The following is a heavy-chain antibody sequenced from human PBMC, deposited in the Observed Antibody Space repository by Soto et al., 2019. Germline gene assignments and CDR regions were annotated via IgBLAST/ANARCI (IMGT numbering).Heavy chain of an antibody. CDR3: ARVWDYYDSSGYYVY. V-gene: IGHV1-18*01. Sequence: ASVKVSCKASGYTFTSYGISWVRQAPGQGLEWMGWISAYNGNTNYAQKPQGRVTMTTDTSTSTAYMELRSLRSDDTAVYYCARVWDYYDSSGYYVYWGQGTLVTVSS. CDR1: GYTFTSYG. D-gene: IGHD3-22*01. CDR2: ISAYNGNT. J-gene: IGHJ4*02.